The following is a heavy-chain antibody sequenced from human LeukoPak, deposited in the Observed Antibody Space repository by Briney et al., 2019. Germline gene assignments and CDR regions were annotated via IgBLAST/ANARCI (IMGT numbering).Heavy chain of an antibody. CDR2: IYYSGGT. Sequence: PSETLSLTCTVSGGSISSYYWSWIRQPPGKGLEWIGYIYYSGGTNYNPSLKSRVTISVDTSKNQFSLKLSSVTAADTAVYYCARGVVRGTRFDYWGQGTLVTVSS. V-gene: IGHV4-59*01. CDR3: ARGVVRGTRFDY. CDR1: GGSISSYY. J-gene: IGHJ4*02. D-gene: IGHD3-10*01.